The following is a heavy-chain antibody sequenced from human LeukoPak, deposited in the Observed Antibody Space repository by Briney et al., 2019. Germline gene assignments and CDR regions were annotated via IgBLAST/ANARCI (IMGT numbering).Heavy chain of an antibody. Sequence: SETLSLTCTVSGGSISSYYWSWIRQPPGKGLEWIGYIYYSGSTNYNPSLKSRVTISVDTSKNQFSLKLSSVTAADTAVYYCARDRVYCSGGSCYSLAAFDIWGQGTMVTVSS. J-gene: IGHJ3*02. V-gene: IGHV4-59*01. CDR2: IYYSGST. CDR3: ARDRVYCSGGSCYSLAAFDI. CDR1: GGSISSYY. D-gene: IGHD2-15*01.